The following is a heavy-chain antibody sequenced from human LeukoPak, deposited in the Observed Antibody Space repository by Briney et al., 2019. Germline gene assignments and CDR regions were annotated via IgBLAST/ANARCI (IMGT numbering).Heavy chain of an antibody. CDR3: TREYSGSFDY. CDR2: IKSTANGGTI. CDR1: GFTFRSYA. D-gene: IGHD1-26*01. J-gene: IGHJ4*02. Sequence: GGSLRLSCAASGFTFRSYAMNWVRQAPGKGLEWVGLIKSTANGGTIDYAAPVKGRFTISRDDSKNTLHLQMNSLKIEDTAMYYCTREYSGSFDYWGQGALVTVSS. V-gene: IGHV3-15*01.